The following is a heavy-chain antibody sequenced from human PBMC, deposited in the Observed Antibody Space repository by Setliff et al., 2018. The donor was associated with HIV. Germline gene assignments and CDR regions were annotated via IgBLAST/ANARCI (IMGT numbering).Heavy chain of an antibody. CDR1: GGSMSSYY. Sequence: SETLSLTCTVSGGSMSSYYWSWIRQPPGKGLEWIGYMYYSGSTNYNPSLQSRVTISVDTSKNQLSLKLTSVAAADTAVYFCARNYSPSGYSSAVDYWGQGTLVTVSS. CDR3: ARNYSPSGYSSAVDY. J-gene: IGHJ4*02. CDR2: MYYSGST. D-gene: IGHD5-12*01. V-gene: IGHV4-59*08.